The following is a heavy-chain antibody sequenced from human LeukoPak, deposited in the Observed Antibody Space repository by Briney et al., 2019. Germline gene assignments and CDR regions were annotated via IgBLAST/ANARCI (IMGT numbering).Heavy chain of an antibody. CDR2: IRSKANSYAT. Sequence: GGSLRLSCAASGFTFSGSAMHWVRQASGKGLEWVGRIRSKANSYATAYAASVKGRFTISRDDSKNTAYLQMNSLTAEDTAVYYCARHIYGAGSPTGGAFDVWGQGTMVTVSS. CDR3: ARHIYGAGSPTGGAFDV. D-gene: IGHD3-10*01. V-gene: IGHV3-73*01. CDR1: GFTFSGSA. J-gene: IGHJ3*01.